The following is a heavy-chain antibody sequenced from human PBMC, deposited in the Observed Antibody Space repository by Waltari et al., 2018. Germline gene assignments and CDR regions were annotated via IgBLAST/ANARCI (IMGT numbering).Heavy chain of an antibody. CDR3: SRDRPYPHTYYYDSSGYLGWFDP. V-gene: IGHV1-18*01. CDR1: GYTFSSYG. D-gene: IGHD3-22*01. CDR2: ITAYNGNT. J-gene: IGHJ5*02. Sequence: QVQLVPSGAEVKKPGASVQVSCKASGYTFSSYGLRWVGQAPDQGLEWMGWITAYNGNTNYAQKLQGRVNMTTDTSTRTAYMELRSLRSDDTAVYYCSRDRPYPHTYYYDSSGYLGWFDPWGQGTLVTVSA.